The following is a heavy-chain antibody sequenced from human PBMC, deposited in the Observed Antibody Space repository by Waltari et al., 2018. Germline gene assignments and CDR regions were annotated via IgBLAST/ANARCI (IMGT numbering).Heavy chain of an antibody. CDR2: INSDGRRP. Sequence: EVQLVESGGGLVQPGGSLRLSCAASGFTFSRYWMHWVRQVPGKGLVWVSRINSDGRRPKDADSVEGRFTISRDNAKNTLYLQMNSLRVEDTAVYYCARDLREGYGRSYGMDVWGQGTTVTVSS. CDR3: ARDLREGYGRSYGMDV. V-gene: IGHV3-74*03. D-gene: IGHD3-16*01. CDR1: GFTFSRYW. J-gene: IGHJ6*02.